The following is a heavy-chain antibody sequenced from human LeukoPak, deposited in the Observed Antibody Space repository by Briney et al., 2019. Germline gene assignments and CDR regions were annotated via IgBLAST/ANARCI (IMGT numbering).Heavy chain of an antibody. CDR2: NSGYNGDT. CDR3: ARSGDGNWFET. CDR1: GYTFTSFG. D-gene: IGHD1-26*01. Sequence: ASVKVSCKTSGYTFTSFGIGRVRQAPGQGLEWMGWNSGYNGDTNYAQKSQGRVTMTTDTSTSTAYMELRSLRSDDTAVYYCARSGDGNWFETWGQGTLVTVSS. J-gene: IGHJ5*02. V-gene: IGHV1-18*01.